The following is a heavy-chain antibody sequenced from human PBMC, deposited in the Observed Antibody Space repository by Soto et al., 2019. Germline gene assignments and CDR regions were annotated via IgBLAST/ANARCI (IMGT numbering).Heavy chain of an antibody. Sequence: ASVKVSCKASGYTFTSYGISWVRQAPGQGLEWMGWISAYNGNTNYAQKLQGRVTMTTDTSTSTAYMELRSLRSGDTAVYYCARDRDIVVVVAATPGYFDYWGQGTLVTVSS. CDR3: ARDRDIVVVVAATPGYFDY. V-gene: IGHV1-18*01. J-gene: IGHJ4*02. CDR2: ISAYNGNT. D-gene: IGHD2-15*01. CDR1: GYTFTSYG.